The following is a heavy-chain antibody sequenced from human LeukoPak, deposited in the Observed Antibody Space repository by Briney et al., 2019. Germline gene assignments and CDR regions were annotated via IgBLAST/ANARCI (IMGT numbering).Heavy chain of an antibody. CDR3: ARDYGRWFGNTNYFDY. CDR1: GYTFTSYG. V-gene: IGHV1-18*01. D-gene: IGHD3-10*01. CDR2: ISAYNGNT. Sequence: ASVKVSCKASGYTFTSYGISWVRQAPGQGLEWMGWISAYNGNTNYAQKLQGRVTMTTDTSTSTACMELRSLRSDDTAVYYCARDYGRWFGNTNYFDYWGQGTLVTVSS. J-gene: IGHJ4*02.